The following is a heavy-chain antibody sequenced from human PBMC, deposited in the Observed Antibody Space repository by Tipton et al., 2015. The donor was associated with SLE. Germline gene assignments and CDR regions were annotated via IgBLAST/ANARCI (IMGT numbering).Heavy chain of an antibody. CDR1: GGTFSSYA. J-gene: IGHJ4*02. CDR2: IIPIFGTP. D-gene: IGHD3-10*01. CDR3: ATEASGSGSYFKAPDF. Sequence: QSGAEVKKPGSSVKVSCKASGGTFSSYAISWVRQAPGQGLEWMGGIIPIFGTPNHAQKFQGRVTITADESTRTAYMELRSLRSEDTAVYYCATEASGSGSYFKAPDFWGQGTLVTVSS. V-gene: IGHV1-69*01.